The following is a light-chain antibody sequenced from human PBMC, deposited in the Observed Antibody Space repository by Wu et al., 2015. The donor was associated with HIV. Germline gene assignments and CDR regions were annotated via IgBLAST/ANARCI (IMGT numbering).Light chain of an antibody. CDR2: GAS. V-gene: IGKV1-NL1*01. CDR1: QGVTSS. Sequence: DIQMTQSPSSLSASVGDRVTITCRASQGVTSSLAWYQQKPGKAPKLLVYGASKLENGVPSRFSGSRSGTDYTLTISSLQPEDFATYFCQQYYNTPHTFGQGTRLESK. J-gene: IGKJ2*01. CDR3: QQYYNTPHT.